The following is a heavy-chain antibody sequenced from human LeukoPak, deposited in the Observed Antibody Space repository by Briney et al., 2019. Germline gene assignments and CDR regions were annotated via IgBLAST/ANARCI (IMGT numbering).Heavy chain of an antibody. V-gene: IGHV3-15*01. D-gene: IGHD3-10*01. Sequence: GGSLRLSCAASGFTFSNAWKSWVRQGPGKGLEWVGRIKSKTDGGTTDYAAPVKGRFTISRDDSKNTLYLQMNSLKTEDTAVYYCTTQRSRITMVRGVIRSDHWGQGTLVTVSS. CDR1: GFTFSNAW. J-gene: IGHJ4*02. CDR3: TTQRSRITMVRGVIRSDH. CDR2: IKSKTDGGTT.